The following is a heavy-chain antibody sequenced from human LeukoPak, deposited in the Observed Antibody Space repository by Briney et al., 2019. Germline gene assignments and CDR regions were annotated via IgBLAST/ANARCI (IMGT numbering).Heavy chain of an antibody. V-gene: IGHV3-53*01. D-gene: IGHD6-13*01. CDR2: IYSGGAT. CDR1: GFTVISNL. J-gene: IGHJ4*02. Sequence: PGGSLRLSCAVSGFTVISNLMTWVRQSPGRGLEWLSSIYSGGATYYADSVKGRFTISRDNSKNTLYLQMNSLRAEDTAVYYCARESAAAGRFYFDYWGQGTLVTVSS. CDR3: ARESAAAGRFYFDY.